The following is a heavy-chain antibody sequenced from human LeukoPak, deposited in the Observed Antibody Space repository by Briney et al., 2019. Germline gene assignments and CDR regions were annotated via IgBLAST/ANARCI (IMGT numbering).Heavy chain of an antibody. D-gene: IGHD1-26*01. CDR2: INPNNGGT. V-gene: IGHV1-2*02. Sequence: ASVKVSCKASGYTFTGYYMHWVRQAPGQGLEWMGWINPNNGGTNYAQKFQGRVTMTRDTSISTAYMELSRLRSDDTAVYYCARGYALYSGRYIDFDYWGQGTLVTVSS. J-gene: IGHJ4*02. CDR3: ARGYALYSGRYIDFDY. CDR1: GYTFTGYY.